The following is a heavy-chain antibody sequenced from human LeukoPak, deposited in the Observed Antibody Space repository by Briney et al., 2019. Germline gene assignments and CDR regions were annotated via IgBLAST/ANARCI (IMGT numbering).Heavy chain of an antibody. J-gene: IGHJ5*02. Sequence: GASVKVSCKASGYTFINHYIHWVRQAPGQGLEWMGWINPNSGDTNYAQKFQGRVTMTTDTSMSTAYMDVSRLRSDETAVYYCVRDRITIVRGVLNYFDPWGEGTLVTVSS. CDR1: GYTFINHY. D-gene: IGHD3-10*01. V-gene: IGHV1-2*02. CDR3: VRDRITIVRGVLNYFDP. CDR2: INPNSGDT.